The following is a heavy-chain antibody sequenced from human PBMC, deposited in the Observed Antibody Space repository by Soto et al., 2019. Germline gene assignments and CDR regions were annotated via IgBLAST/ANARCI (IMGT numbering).Heavy chain of an antibody. J-gene: IGHJ6*02. V-gene: IGHV4-34*01. CDR3: ARGDIVVVVAANYYYYDMDV. CDR1: GGSFSGYF. D-gene: IGHD2-15*01. Sequence: SETLSLTCAVYGGSFSGYFWSWIRQPPGKGLEWIGEINHSGSTNCNPSLKSRVTISVDTSKNQFSLKLSSVTAADTAVYYCARGDIVVVVAANYYYYDMDVWGQGTTVTVSS. CDR2: INHSGST.